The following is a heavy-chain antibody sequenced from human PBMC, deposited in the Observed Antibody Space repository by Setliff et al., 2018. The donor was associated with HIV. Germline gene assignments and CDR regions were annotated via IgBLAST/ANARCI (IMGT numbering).Heavy chain of an antibody. J-gene: IGHJ5*01. D-gene: IGHD3-16*01. CDR2: INTDGSSA. CDR3: ARGGANPSWYDS. CDR1: GFTFSNSW. Sequence: GGSLRLSCAASGFTFSNSWMHWFRQAPGKGLVWFSRINTDGSSATYAASVKGRFTNSRDNAKNTLYLQMDSLRAEDTAVYYWARGGANPSWYDSWGQGTLVTVSS. V-gene: IGHV3-74*03.